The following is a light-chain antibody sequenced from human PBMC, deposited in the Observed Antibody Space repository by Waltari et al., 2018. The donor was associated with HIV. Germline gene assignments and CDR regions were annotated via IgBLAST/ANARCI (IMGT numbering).Light chain of an antibody. CDR2: GAS. J-gene: IGKJ2*01. Sequence: EIVLTQSPAILSVSPGERATLSCRASQNVNNNLAWYQQKNGQAPRLLIYGASTRATDVPGRFSGSGSGTEFTLTVSNLQSEDFAVYYCQQHNNWPQTFGQGTKVEIK. V-gene: IGKV3-15*01. CDR3: QQHNNWPQT. CDR1: QNVNNN.